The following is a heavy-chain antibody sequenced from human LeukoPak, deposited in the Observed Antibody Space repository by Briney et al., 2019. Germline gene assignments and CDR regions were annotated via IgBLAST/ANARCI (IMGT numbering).Heavy chain of an antibody. D-gene: IGHD6-13*01. Sequence: SETLSLTCTVSGGSINDFYWNWIRQPPGKGLEWIGYIYSSGTTNYNPSLKSRVTISVDTSKNQFSLKLSSVTAADTAVYYCARDQRSIAAAGTDAFDIWGQGTMVTVSS. J-gene: IGHJ3*02. CDR1: GGSINDFY. CDR3: ARDQRSIAAAGTDAFDI. V-gene: IGHV4-59*01. CDR2: IYSSGTT.